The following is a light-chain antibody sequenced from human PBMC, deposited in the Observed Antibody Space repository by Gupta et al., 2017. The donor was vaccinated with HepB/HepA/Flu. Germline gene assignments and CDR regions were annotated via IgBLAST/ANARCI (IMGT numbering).Light chain of an antibody. CDR3: QVWDSNTVV. Sequence: SYELIQPLSVSVALGQTARITCGGNNFGRYNVYWYKQKPGQAPVLVIYRDTNRASGIPERFSGSKSGNTATLVISRAQDGDEADYYCQVWDSNTVVFGGGTKLSVL. CDR2: RDT. J-gene: IGLJ2*01. CDR1: NFGRYN. V-gene: IGLV3-9*01.